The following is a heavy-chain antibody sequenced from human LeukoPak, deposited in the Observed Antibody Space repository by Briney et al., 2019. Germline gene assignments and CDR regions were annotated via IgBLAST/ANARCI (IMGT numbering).Heavy chain of an antibody. Sequence: QPGRSLRLSCAASGFTFSSYGMHWVRQAPGKGLEWVANIKQDGSEKDYVDSVKGRFTISRDNAKKSLYLQMNSLRAEDTAVYYCARGPSSGNALNYWGQGTLVTVSS. V-gene: IGHV3-7*04. CDR3: ARGPSSGNALNY. J-gene: IGHJ4*02. CDR2: IKQDGSEK. D-gene: IGHD3-16*01. CDR1: GFTFSSYG.